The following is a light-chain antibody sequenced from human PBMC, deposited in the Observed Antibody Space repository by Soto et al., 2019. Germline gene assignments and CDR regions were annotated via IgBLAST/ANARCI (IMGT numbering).Light chain of an antibody. CDR1: QGISTY. CDR2: AAN. J-gene: IGKJ5*01. Sequence: DIQLTQSPSFLSASVGDRVTITCRASQGISTYLAWYQQKLGKAPKVLIYAANTLQSGVPSRFSGRGYGTDFTLTISSLQPEDFATYYCLQLKSYPLTFGQGTRLEI. V-gene: IGKV1-9*01. CDR3: LQLKSYPLT.